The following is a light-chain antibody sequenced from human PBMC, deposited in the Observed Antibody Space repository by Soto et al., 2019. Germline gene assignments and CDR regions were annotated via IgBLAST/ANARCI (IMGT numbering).Light chain of an antibody. CDR1: QYVKSQY. V-gene: IGKV3-20*01. CDR2: AAS. Sequence: IVLTQSPGTLSLSPGERATLSCRASQYVKSQYLAWYQHKPGQAPRLLIYAASSRATGIPDRFSGSGSGTHFILTISRLEAEDFGVYYCQQYSNSAGFFGGGTRVEIK. CDR3: QQYSNSAGF. J-gene: IGKJ4*01.